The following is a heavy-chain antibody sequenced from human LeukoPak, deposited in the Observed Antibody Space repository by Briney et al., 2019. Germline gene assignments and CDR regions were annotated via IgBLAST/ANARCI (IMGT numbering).Heavy chain of an antibody. V-gene: IGHV3-21*01. J-gene: IGHJ4*02. CDR1: GFTFSSYS. Sequence: GGSLRLSXAASGFTFSSYSMNWVRQAPGKGLEWVSSISSSSSYIYYADSVKGRFTISRDNAKNSLYLQMNSLRAEDTAVYYCARGFRGVITHFDYWGQGTLVTVSS. CDR3: ARGFRGVITHFDY. D-gene: IGHD3-10*01. CDR2: ISSSSSYI.